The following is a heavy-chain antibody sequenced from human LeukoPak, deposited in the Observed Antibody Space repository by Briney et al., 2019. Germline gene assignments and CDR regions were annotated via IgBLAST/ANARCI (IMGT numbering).Heavy chain of an antibody. J-gene: IGHJ4*02. V-gene: IGHV3-7*01. CDR2: IKQDGSEK. CDR1: GFTISSYW. Sequence: PGGSLRLSCAASGFTISSYWMSWVRQAPGKGLEWVANIKQDGSEKYYVDSVKGRFTISRDNAKNSLYLQMNSLRAEDTAVYYCARPYSGSWLSDYWGQGTLVTVSS. D-gene: IGHD6-13*01. CDR3: ARPYSGSWLSDY.